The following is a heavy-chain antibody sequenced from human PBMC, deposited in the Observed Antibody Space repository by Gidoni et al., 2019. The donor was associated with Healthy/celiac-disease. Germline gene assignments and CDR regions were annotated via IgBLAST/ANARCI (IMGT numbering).Heavy chain of an antibody. Sequence: QVQLQESGPGLVKPSETLSLTCTVSGGSISSYYWSWIRQPPGKGLEWIGYIYSSGSTNYNPSLKSRVTISVDTSKNQFSLKLSSVTAADTAVYYCASVGEWEGGRWFDPWGQGTLVTVSS. CDR1: GGSISSYY. J-gene: IGHJ5*02. CDR3: ASVGEWEGGRWFDP. D-gene: IGHD3-16*01. V-gene: IGHV4-59*01. CDR2: IYSSGST.